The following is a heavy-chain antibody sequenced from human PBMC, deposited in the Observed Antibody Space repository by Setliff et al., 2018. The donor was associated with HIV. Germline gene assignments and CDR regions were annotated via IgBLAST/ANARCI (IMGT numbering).Heavy chain of an antibody. CDR2: FDSTGSP. CDR1: GGSISSYY. V-gene: IGHV4-4*07. Sequence: SETLSLTCTVSGGSISSYYRSWIRQPAGKGLEWIGRFDSTGSPDYNPSLKSRVTISVDTSRNQFSLNLSSVTAADTAVYYCARFPLLHKNAFDIWGQGTMVTVSS. J-gene: IGHJ3*02. CDR3: ARFPLLHKNAFDI. D-gene: IGHD2-15*01.